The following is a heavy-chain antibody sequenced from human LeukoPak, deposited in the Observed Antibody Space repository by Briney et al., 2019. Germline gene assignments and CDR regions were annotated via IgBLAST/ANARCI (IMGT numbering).Heavy chain of an antibody. V-gene: IGHV1-8*01. D-gene: IGHD1-26*01. CDR1: GYTFTSYD. CDR2: MNPNSGNT. CDR3: ARRSYRGRGDFDY. J-gene: IGHJ4*02. Sequence: ASVKVSCKASGYTFTSYDINWVRQATGQGLEWMGWMNPNSGNTGYAQKFQGRVTMTRNTSISTAYMELSSLRSDDTAVYYCARRSYRGRGDFDYWGQGTLVTVSS.